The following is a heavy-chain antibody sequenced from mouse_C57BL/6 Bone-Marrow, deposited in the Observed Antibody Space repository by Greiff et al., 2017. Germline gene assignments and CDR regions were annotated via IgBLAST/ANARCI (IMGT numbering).Heavy chain of an antibody. J-gene: IGHJ2*01. CDR1: GYAFSSYW. CDR2: IYPGDGDT. V-gene: IGHV1-80*01. Sequence: VKLMESGAELVKPGASVKISCKASGYAFSSYWMNWVKQRPGKGLEWIGQIYPGDGDTNYNGKFKGKATLTADKSSSTAYMQLSSLTSEDSAVYFCARAYDGYYIDYWGQGTTLTVSS. CDR3: ARAYDGYYIDY. D-gene: IGHD2-3*01.